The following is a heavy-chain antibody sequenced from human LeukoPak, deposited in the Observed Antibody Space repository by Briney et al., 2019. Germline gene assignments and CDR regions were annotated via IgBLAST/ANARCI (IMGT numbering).Heavy chain of an antibody. V-gene: IGHV6-1*01. D-gene: IGHD3-10*01. Sequence: SQTLSLTCAISGDMVSSNSAVWNWIRQSPSRGLEWQGRTYYRSKCYYDYAVSMKSRLTINPDTSKNQFSLHLNSVTPEDTAVYYCARLFRTVGGSGSYVSWFDPWGQGTLVTVSS. CDR1: GDMVSSNSAV. CDR2: TYYRSKCYY. J-gene: IGHJ5*02. CDR3: ARLFRTVGGSGSYVSWFDP.